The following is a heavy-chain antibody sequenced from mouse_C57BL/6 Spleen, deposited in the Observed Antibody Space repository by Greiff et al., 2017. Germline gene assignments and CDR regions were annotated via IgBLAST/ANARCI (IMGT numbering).Heavy chain of an antibody. J-gene: IGHJ3*01. CDR2: ISYDGSN. D-gene: IGHD2-4*01. CDR3: AREYYDYDEAY. CDR1: GYSITSGYY. V-gene: IGHV3-6*01. Sequence: EVQLVESGPGLVKPSQSLSLTCSVTGYSITSGYYWNWIRQFPGNKLEWMGYISYDGSNNYNPSLKNRISITRDTSKNQFFLKLNSVTTEDTATYYCAREYYDYDEAYWGQGTLVTVSA.